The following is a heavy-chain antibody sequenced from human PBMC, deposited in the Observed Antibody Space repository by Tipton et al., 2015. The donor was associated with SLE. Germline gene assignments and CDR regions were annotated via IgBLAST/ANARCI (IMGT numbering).Heavy chain of an antibody. CDR3: ARVLSGPFDY. CDR2: IDEDGSEK. D-gene: IGHD1-26*01. CDR1: GFTFSTYW. Sequence: LRLSCAASGFTFSTYWMNWVRQAPGKGLEWVANIDEDGSEKYYVDSVKGRFTISRDNAKNSLFLQMNSLRAEDTAVYYCARVLSGPFDYWGQGTLVTVSS. J-gene: IGHJ4*01. V-gene: IGHV3-7*01.